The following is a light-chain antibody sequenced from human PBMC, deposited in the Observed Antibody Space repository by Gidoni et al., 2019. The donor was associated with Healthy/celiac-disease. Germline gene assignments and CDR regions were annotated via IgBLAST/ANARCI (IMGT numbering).Light chain of an antibody. CDR3: QQSYSTPT. CDR2: AAS. Sequence: DIKMTQSPSSLSAAVGDRVTINCRASQSISSYLNWYQQKPGKAPKLLIYAASSLQSGVPSRFSGSGSGTDFTLTISSLQPEDFATYYCQQSYSTPTFGQGTRLEIK. V-gene: IGKV1-39*01. CDR1: QSISSY. J-gene: IGKJ5*01.